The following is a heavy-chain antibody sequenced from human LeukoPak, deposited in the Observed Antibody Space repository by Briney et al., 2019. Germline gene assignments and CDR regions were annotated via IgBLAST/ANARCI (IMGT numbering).Heavy chain of an antibody. V-gene: IGHV3-30*03. CDR3: ARESRSGSYDMDV. CDR2: ISYDGSNK. CDR1: GFTFSSYG. D-gene: IGHD1-26*01. J-gene: IGHJ6*02. Sequence: GGSLRLSCAASGFTFSSYGMHWVRQAPGKGLEWVAVISYDGSNKYYADSVKGRFTISRDNSKNTLYLQMNSLRAEDAAVYSCARESRSGSYDMDVWGQGATVTVSS.